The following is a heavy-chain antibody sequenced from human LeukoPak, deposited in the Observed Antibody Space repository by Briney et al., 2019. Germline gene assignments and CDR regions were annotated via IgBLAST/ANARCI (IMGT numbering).Heavy chain of an antibody. V-gene: IGHV1-69*05. Sequence: SVKVSCKASGGTFSSYAISWVRQAPGQGLEWMGRIIPVFGAANYAQKFQGRVTITTDESTSTAYMELSSLRSEDTAVYYCARDYGIVGATPPLAFDIWGQGTMVTVSS. CDR2: IIPVFGAA. CDR3: ARDYGIVGATPPLAFDI. J-gene: IGHJ3*02. CDR1: GGTFSSYA. D-gene: IGHD1-26*01.